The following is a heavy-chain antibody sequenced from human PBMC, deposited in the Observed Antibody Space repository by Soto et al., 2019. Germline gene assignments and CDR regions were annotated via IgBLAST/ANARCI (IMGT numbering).Heavy chain of an antibody. CDR2: ISNSFSDGNT. V-gene: IGHV3-23*01. CDR1: GFTFSNYA. J-gene: IGHJ4*02. D-gene: IGHD1-1*01. Sequence: GGSLRLSCAASGFTFSNYAMNWVRQAPGKGLEWVSAISNSFSDGNTHYADSVKGRFTISRDNDKNTVFLEMNSLRAEDTAVYYCAKVFSPERGNYFDYWGQGTLVTVSS. CDR3: AKVFSPERGNYFDY.